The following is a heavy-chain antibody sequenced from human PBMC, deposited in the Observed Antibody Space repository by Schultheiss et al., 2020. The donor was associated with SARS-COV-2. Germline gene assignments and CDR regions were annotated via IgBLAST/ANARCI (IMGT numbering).Heavy chain of an antibody. CDR1: GFTFSSYA. D-gene: IGHD2-2*01. Sequence: GGSLRLSCAASGFTFSSYAMSWVRQAPGKGLEWVSYISSSGSTIYYADSVKGRFTISRDNAKNSLYLQMNSLRAEDTAVYYCARDRCSNTNCYFDSWGQGTLVTVSS. CDR2: ISSSGSTI. J-gene: IGHJ4*02. CDR3: ARDRCSNTNCYFDS. V-gene: IGHV3-48*04.